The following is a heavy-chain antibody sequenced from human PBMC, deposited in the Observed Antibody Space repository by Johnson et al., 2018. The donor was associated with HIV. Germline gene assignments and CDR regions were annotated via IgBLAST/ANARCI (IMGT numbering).Heavy chain of an antibody. CDR2: ISYDGSNK. CDR3: TTGDGSGSYGVGSNDAFDI. D-gene: IGHD3-10*01. CDR1: GFTFSSYG. J-gene: IGHJ3*02. Sequence: QVQLVESGGGVVQPGRSLRLSCAASGFTFSSYGMHWVRQAPGKGLEWVAVISYDGSNKYYADSVKGRFTISRDNSKNTLYLQMNSLKTEDTAVYYCTTGDGSGSYGVGSNDAFDIWGQGTMVTVSS. V-gene: IGHV3-30*03.